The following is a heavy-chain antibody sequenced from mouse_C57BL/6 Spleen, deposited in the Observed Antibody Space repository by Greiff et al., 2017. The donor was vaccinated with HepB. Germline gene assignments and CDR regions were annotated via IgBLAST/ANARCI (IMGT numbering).Heavy chain of an antibody. V-gene: IGHV1-82*01. CDR1: GYAFSSSW. J-gene: IGHJ2*01. CDR3: AREWVLLRSHYFDY. Sequence: VKLMESGPELVKPGASVKISCKASGYAFSSSWMNWVKQRPGKGLEWIGRIYPGDGDTNYNGKFKGKATLTADKSSSTAYMQLSSLTSEDSAVYFCAREWVLLRSHYFDYWGQGTTLTVSS. D-gene: IGHD1-1*01. CDR2: IYPGDGDT.